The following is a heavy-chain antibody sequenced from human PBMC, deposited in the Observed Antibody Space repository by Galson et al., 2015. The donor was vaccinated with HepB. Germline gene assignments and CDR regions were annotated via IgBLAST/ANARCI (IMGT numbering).Heavy chain of an antibody. CDR2: IDWDDDK. CDR3: ARDSSGWNTHFDY. D-gene: IGHD6-19*01. Sequence: PALVNPTQTLTLTCTFSGFSLSTSGMRVSWIRQPPGKALEWLARIDWDDDKFYSTSLKTRLTISKDTSKNQVVLTMTNMDPVDTATYYCARDSSGWNTHFDYWGQGTLVTVSS. V-gene: IGHV2-70*04. CDR1: GFSLSTSGMR. J-gene: IGHJ4*02.